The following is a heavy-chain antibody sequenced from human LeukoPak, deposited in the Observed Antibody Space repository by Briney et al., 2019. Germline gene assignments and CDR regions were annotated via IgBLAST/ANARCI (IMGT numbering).Heavy chain of an antibody. CDR1: GGSISSGGYY. V-gene: IGHV4-31*03. J-gene: IGHJ4*02. Sequence: SETLSLTCTVPGGSISSGGYYWSWIRQHPGKGLEWIGYIYYSGSTYYNPSLKSRVTISVDTSKNQFSLKLSSVTAADTAVYYCARVPQSYYDSSGYYFDYWGQGTLVTVSS. CDR3: ARVPQSYYDSSGYYFDY. D-gene: IGHD3-22*01. CDR2: IYYSGST.